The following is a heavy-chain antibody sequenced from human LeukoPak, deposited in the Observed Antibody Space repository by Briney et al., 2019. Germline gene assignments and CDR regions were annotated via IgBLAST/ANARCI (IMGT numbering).Heavy chain of an antibody. CDR3: ARVSGYCSGGSCPDAFDI. Sequence: GSLRLSCAASGFTVSSNYMSWVRQAPGKGLEWVSVIYSGGSTYYADSVKGRFTISRDNSKNTLYLQMNSLRAEDTAVYYCARVSGYCSGGSCPDAFDIWGQGTMVTVSS. CDR2: IYSGGST. J-gene: IGHJ3*02. CDR1: GFTVSSNY. D-gene: IGHD2-15*01. V-gene: IGHV3-53*01.